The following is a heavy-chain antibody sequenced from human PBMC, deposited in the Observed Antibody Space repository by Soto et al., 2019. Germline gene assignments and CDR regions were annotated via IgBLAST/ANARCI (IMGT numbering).Heavy chain of an antibody. CDR3: ARDEGGDTAMGAYFDY. Sequence: PGGSLRLSCAASGFTFSSYWMSWVRQAPGKGLEWVANIKQDGSEKYYVDSVKGRFTISRDNAKNSLYLQMNSLRAEDTAVYYCARDEGGDTAMGAYFDYWGQGTLVTVSS. D-gene: IGHD5-18*01. V-gene: IGHV3-7*03. CDR1: GFTFSSYW. CDR2: IKQDGSEK. J-gene: IGHJ4*02.